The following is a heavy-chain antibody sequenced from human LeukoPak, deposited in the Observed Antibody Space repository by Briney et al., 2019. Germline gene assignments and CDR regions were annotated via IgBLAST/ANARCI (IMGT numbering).Heavy chain of an antibody. Sequence: GASVTVSCTVSGSTLTKISIDWVRQAPGKGLECMGTFGPQVGETIHSQKLQGRLKMTADTSTDTAYMEMSSLQSEDTAVYYCATGAMVYEYWGQGTLVTVSS. V-gene: IGHV1-24*01. CDR1: GSTLTKIS. CDR3: ATGAMVYEY. J-gene: IGHJ4*02. D-gene: IGHD3-10*01. CDR2: FGPQVGET.